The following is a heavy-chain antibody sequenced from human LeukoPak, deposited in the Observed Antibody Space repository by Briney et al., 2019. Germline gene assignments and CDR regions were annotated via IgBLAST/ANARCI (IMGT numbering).Heavy chain of an antibody. CDR3: TRDVIRVTNLGY. CDR2: IQSDGSKT. V-gene: IGHV3-33*01. J-gene: IGHJ4*02. D-gene: IGHD2-21*01. CDR1: GFTFSYYG. Sequence: GRSLRLSCAASGFTFSYYGMHWVRQAPGKGLEWVAGIQSDGSKTYYEESVRGRFTVSRDVSKSTLYLQMNSLRAEDTAVYYCTRDVIRVTNLGYWGQGTLVTVSS.